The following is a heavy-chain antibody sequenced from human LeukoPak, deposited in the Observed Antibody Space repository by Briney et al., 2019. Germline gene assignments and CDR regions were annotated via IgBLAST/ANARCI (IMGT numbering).Heavy chain of an antibody. Sequence: SGTLSLTCDVSGGSISSGNWWSWVRQPPGKGLEWIGEIYHSGGTNYNPSLKSRVTISVDKSENQFSLKLSSVTAADTAVYYCARDKGAVGYFDYWGQGTLVTVSS. V-gene: IGHV4-4*02. CDR1: GGSISSGNW. CDR2: IYHSGGT. J-gene: IGHJ4*02. D-gene: IGHD6-19*01. CDR3: ARDKGAVGYFDY.